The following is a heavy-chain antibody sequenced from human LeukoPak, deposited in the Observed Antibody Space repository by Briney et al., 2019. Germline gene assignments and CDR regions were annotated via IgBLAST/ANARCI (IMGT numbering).Heavy chain of an antibody. CDR2: FDPVDGET. V-gene: IGHV1-24*01. J-gene: IGHJ2*01. Sequence: WASVKVSCKVSGYTLTELSMHWVRQAPGKGLEWMGGFDPVDGETIYAQKFQGRVTMTEDTSTDTAYMELSSLRSEDTAVYYCATFSHDSSGYYYWYFDLWGRGTLVTVSS. CDR3: ATFSHDSSGYYYWYFDL. D-gene: IGHD3-22*01. CDR1: GYTLTELS.